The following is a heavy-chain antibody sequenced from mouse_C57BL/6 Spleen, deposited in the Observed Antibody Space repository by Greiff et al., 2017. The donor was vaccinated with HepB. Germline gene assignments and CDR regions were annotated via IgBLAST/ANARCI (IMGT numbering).Heavy chain of an antibody. J-gene: IGHJ4*01. D-gene: IGHD1-1*01. CDR2: INPNNGGT. CDR3: ASYYCSSYAMDY. Sequence: EVQLQQSGPELVKPGASVKISCKASGYTFTDYYMNWVKQSHGKSLEWIGDINPNNGGTSYNQKFKGKATLTVDKSSSTAYMELRSLTSEDSAVYYCASYYCSSYAMDYWGQGTSVTVSS. CDR1: GYTFTDYY. V-gene: IGHV1-26*01.